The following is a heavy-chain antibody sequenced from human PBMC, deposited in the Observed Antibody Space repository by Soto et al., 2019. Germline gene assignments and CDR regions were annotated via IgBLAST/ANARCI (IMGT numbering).Heavy chain of an antibody. CDR2: ISSDGTTI. CDR3: AKVEGIVGTTTSRYFQH. CDR1: GFTFSSYE. V-gene: IGHV3-48*03. J-gene: IGHJ1*01. D-gene: IGHD1-26*01. Sequence: GGSLRLSCAASGFTFSSYEMNWVRQAPGKGLEWVSYISSDGTTIYYADSVKGRFTISRDNAKNSLSLQMNNLRAEDTAVYYCAKVEGIVGTTTSRYFQHWGQGTLVTVSS.